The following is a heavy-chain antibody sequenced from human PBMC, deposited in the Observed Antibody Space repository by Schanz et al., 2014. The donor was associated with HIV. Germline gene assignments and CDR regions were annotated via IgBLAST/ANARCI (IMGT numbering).Heavy chain of an antibody. CDR2: ISGGSRDK. CDR1: GFTFDSYT. D-gene: IGHD3-10*01. CDR3: VRETSSGVDYFAY. J-gene: IGHJ4*02. Sequence: EVQVVDSGGGLVKPGGSLRLSCVVSGFTFDSYTMNWVRQAPGKRLEWVSSISGGSRDKLYADSIKGRFTISRDNANTSVYLQMNRLRGEDTAVYYSVRETSSGVDYFAYWGQGTLVTVS. V-gene: IGHV3-21*01.